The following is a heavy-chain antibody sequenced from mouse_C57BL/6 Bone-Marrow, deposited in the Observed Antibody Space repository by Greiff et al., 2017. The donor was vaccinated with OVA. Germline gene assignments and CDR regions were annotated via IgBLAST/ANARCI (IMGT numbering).Heavy chain of an antibody. J-gene: IGHJ3*01. CDR2: IWSDGST. Sequence: QVQLQQSGPGLVAPSQRLSITCTVSGFSLTSYGVHWVRQPPGKGLEWLVVIWSDGSTTYNSALKSRLSISKDNSKSQVFLKMNSLQTDDTAMYYCARLDGYLGWFAYWGQGTLVTVSA. CDR1: GFSLTSYG. V-gene: IGHV2-6*03. CDR3: ARLDGYLGWFAY. D-gene: IGHD2-3*01.